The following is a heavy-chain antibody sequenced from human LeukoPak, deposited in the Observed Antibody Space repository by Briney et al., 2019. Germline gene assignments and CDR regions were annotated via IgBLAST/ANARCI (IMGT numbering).Heavy chain of an antibody. CDR1: GDSISSSSYF. J-gene: IGHJ3*02. D-gene: IGHD3-22*01. CDR3: ASKDSSNYHYGALDI. CDR2: IYYTGST. Sequence: SETLSLTCTVSGDSISSSSYFWGWIRQSPGKGLEWIGNIYYTGSTYYNPSLKSRVTISVDTSKNQFSLKLSSVTAADTAVYYCASKDSSNYHYGALDIWGQGTRVTVSS. V-gene: IGHV4-39*07.